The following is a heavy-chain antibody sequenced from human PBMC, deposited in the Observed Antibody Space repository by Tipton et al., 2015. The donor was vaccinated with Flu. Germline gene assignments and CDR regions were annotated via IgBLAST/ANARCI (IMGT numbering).Heavy chain of an antibody. Sequence: SLRLPCVASGFNFGSYAMSWVRQAPGRGLEWVSGIVGTSGTFYAESVKGRFTIARDTSKNTVYLQMNSLRVEDTAVYYCAKDYISGDGFWDFDYWGQGTLATVSS. CDR2: IVGTSGT. J-gene: IGHJ4*02. CDR3: AKDYISGDGFWDFDY. CDR1: GFNFGSYA. D-gene: IGHD5-24*01. V-gene: IGHV3-23*01.